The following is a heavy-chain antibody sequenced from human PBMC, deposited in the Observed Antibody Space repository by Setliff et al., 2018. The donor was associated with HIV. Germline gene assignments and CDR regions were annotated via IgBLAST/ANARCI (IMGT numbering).Heavy chain of an antibody. CDR1: GGSISSYY. D-gene: IGHD3-10*01. J-gene: IGHJ6*03. CDR3: ARVTIPWGFNYYYMDV. Sequence: PSETLSLTCTVSGGSISSYYWSWIRQPPGKGLEWIGYIYSSGSTNYNPSLKSRVTMSVDTSKNQFSLKLKSVTAADTAVYYCARVTIPWGFNYYYMDVWGKGTTVTVSS. V-gene: IGHV4-59*12. CDR2: IYSSGST.